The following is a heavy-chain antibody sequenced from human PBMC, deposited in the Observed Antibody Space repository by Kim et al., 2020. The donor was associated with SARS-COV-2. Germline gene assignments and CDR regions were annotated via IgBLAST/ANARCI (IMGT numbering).Heavy chain of an antibody. V-gene: IGHV3-74*01. CDR3: ARGFFRDGFDV. CDR1: GFTLNNYW. Sequence: GGSLRLSCAVSGFTLNNYWIKWVRHAPGKGLVWVSRISSDGSITNYVDSVKGRFTMSRDNAENTLYLQMNSLRAEDTAVYYCARGFFRDGFDVWGQGTTVTVSS. CDR2: ISSDGSIT. D-gene: IGHD3-10*01. J-gene: IGHJ6*02.